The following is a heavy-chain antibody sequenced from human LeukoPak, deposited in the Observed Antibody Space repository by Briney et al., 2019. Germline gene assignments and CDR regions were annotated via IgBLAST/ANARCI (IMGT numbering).Heavy chain of an antibody. D-gene: IGHD6-19*01. Sequence: PGGSLRLSCAASGFTFSSYAMHWVRQAPGKGLEPVAVISYDGSNKYYADSVKGRFTISRDNSKNTLYLQMNSLRAEDTAVYYCARGGQQWLERSDFDYWGQGTLVTVSS. V-gene: IGHV3-30-3*01. CDR3: ARGGQQWLERSDFDY. CDR2: ISYDGSNK. CDR1: GFTFSSYA. J-gene: IGHJ4*02.